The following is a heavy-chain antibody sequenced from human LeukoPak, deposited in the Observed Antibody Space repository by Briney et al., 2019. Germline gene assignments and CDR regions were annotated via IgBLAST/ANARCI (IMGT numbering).Heavy chain of an antibody. CDR3: ARESNYYCFDF. J-gene: IGHJ4*02. CDR2: INAGNGNT. V-gene: IGHV1-3*01. Sequence: ASVKVSCKASGYTFTNYAIHWVRQAPGQRLEWMGWINAGNGNTEYSQKFQGRVTITSDTSANTAFMELSSLTSEDTALYYCARESNYYCFDFWGQGTLVTVS. D-gene: IGHD4/OR15-4a*01. CDR1: GYTFTNYA.